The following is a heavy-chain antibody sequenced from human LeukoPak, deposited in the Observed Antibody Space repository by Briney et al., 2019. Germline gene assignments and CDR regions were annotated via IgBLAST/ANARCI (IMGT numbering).Heavy chain of an antibody. V-gene: IGHV3-21*01. CDR2: ISSSSSYI. J-gene: IGHJ4*02. Sequence: GGSLRLSCAASGFTFSTYNMNWIRQAPGKGLEWVSSISSSSSYIYYADSVKGRFTISRDNAKNSLYLQMNSLRAEDTAVYWCARDYIAYDPLDYWGQGTLVTVSS. CDR1: GFTFSTYN. D-gene: IGHD3-3*01. CDR3: ARDYIAYDPLDY.